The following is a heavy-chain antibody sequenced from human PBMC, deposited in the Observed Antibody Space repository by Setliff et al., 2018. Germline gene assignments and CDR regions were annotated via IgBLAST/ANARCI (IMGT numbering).Heavy chain of an antibody. CDR3: ARWGENSGRPDWRAFDI. CDR1: GGSINNYH. D-gene: IGHD1-26*01. Sequence: LSLTCTVSGGSINNYHWNWIRQPPGKGLEWIGYVGYNGNTHYNPSLNSRVTMSVDTSKNQFPLKLTSVSAADTAVYYCARWGENSGRPDWRAFDIWGQGTMVTVSS. CDR2: VGYNGNT. V-gene: IGHV4-59*01. J-gene: IGHJ3*02.